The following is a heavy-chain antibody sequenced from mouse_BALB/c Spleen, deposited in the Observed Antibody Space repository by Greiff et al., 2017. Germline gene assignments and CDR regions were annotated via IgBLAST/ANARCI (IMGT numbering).Heavy chain of an antibody. Sequence: VQLVESGAELVRPGSSVKISCKASGYAFSSYWMNWVKQRPGQGLEWIGQIYPGDGDTNYNGKFKGKATLTADKSSSTAYMQLSSLTSEDSAVYFCARAGLRGFAYWGQGTLVTVSA. J-gene: IGHJ3*01. V-gene: IGHV1-80*01. CDR2: IYPGDGDT. D-gene: IGHD2-4*01. CDR3: ARAGLRGFAY. CDR1: GYAFSSYW.